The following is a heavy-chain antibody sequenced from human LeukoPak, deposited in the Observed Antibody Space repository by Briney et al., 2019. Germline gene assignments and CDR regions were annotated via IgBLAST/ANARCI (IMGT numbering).Heavy chain of an antibody. CDR2: IYYSGST. V-gene: IGHV4-39*07. CDR1: GFTFSSYS. J-gene: IGHJ4*02. Sequence: GSLRLSCAASGFTFSSYSMNWVRQAPGKRLEGIGSIYYSGSTYYNPSLKSRVTISVDTSKNQFSLKLSSVTAADTAVYYCARGWELLRDWAHYYFDYWGQGTLVTVSS. D-gene: IGHD1-26*01. CDR3: ARGWELLRDWAHYYFDY.